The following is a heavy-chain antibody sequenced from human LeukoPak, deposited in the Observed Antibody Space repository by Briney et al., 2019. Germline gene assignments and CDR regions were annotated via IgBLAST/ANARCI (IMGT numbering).Heavy chain of an antibody. D-gene: IGHD2-8*01. CDR3: AAGYCTNGVCPEDPFDY. J-gene: IGHJ4*02. CDR1: GFTFSSYS. V-gene: IGHV3-21*01. Sequence: GGSLRLSCAASGFTFSSYSMNWVRQAPGKGLEWVSSISSSSSYIYYADSVKGRFTISRDNAKNSLYLQMNSLRAEDTAVYYCAAGYCTNGVCPEDPFDYWGQGTLVTVSS. CDR2: ISSSSSYI.